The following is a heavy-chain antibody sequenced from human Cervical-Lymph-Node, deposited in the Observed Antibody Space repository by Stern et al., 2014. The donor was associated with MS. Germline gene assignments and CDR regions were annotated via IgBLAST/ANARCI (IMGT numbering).Heavy chain of an antibody. J-gene: IGHJ3*02. CDR2: VSAYNGNT. CDR1: GYTLTSDG. D-gene: IGHD2-15*01. Sequence: QVPLVQSGAEVEKPGASVKVSCTVSGYTLTSDGIGWGCQAHGQGLARKGWVSAYNGNTNCAQKLRGRVTMTTDTATSTVFMELRGLRSDDTTVYYSARGLLGSENAFDIWGQGTMVTVSS. CDR3: ARGLLGSENAFDI. V-gene: IGHV1-18*01.